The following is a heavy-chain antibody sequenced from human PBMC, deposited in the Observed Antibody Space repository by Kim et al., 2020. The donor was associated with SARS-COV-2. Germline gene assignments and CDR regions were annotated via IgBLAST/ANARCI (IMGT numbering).Heavy chain of an antibody. V-gene: IGHV3-30*18. CDR2: ISYDGSNK. CDR1: GFTFSSYG. J-gene: IGHJ5*02. CDR3: AKVASRGLIGSWYDP. Sequence: GGSLRLSCAASGFTFSSYGMHWVRQAPGKGLEWVAVISYDGSNKYYADSVKGRFTISRDNSKNTLYLQMNSLRAEDTAVYYCAKVASRGLIGSWYDPWGQGTLVTVSS. D-gene: IGHD3-10*01.